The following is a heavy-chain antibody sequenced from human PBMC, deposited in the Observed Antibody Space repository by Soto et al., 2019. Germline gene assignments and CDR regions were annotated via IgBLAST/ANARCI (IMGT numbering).Heavy chain of an antibody. J-gene: IGHJ6*03. CDR2: IYYSGST. CDR3: ARRVVTPEHYYYYYYMDV. Sequence: SETLSLTCTVSGGSISSYYWSWIRQPPGKGLEWIGYIYYSGSTNYNPSLKSRVTISVDTSKNQFSLRLSSVTATDTAIYYCARRVVTPEHYYYYYYMDVWGKGTTVTVSS. D-gene: IGHD2-2*01. CDR1: GGSISSYY. V-gene: IGHV4-59*08.